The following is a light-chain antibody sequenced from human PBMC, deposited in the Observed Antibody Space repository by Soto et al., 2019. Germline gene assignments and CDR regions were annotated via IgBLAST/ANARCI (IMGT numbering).Light chain of an antibody. V-gene: IGKV3-15*01. Sequence: EIVMAQSPATLSVSPGERATLSCRASQSVSSNLAWYQQKPGQAPRLLIYGASTRATGIPARFSGSGSGTEFSLTISSLQPDDFATYYCQRYNDYQYIFGQGTKLEI. CDR1: QSVSSN. J-gene: IGKJ2*01. CDR3: QRYNDYQYI. CDR2: GAS.